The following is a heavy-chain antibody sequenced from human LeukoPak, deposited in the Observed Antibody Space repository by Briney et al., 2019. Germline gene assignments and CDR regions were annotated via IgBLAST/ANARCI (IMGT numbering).Heavy chain of an antibody. J-gene: IGHJ4*02. CDR2: FSGVGGSP. Sequence: GGSLRLSCAASGFNFHSYAMNWVRQAPGRGLEWVAGFSGVGGSPYYVDSVKGRFTISRDNSKNTLYLQTNRLRVEDTAVYYCAKDRSWEPTRGFDSWGQGTLVTVSS. CDR1: GFNFHSYA. CDR3: AKDRSWEPTRGFDS. V-gene: IGHV3-23*01. D-gene: IGHD1-26*01.